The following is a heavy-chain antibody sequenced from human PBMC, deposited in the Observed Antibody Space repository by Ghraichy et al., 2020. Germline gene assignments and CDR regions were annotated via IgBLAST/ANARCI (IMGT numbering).Heavy chain of an antibody. CDR1: GGSISSSSYY. Sequence: SETLSLTCTVSGGSISSSSYYWGWIRQPPGKGLEWIGSIYYSGSTYYNPSLKSRVTISVDTSKNQFSLKLSSVTAADTAVYYCARHYYDRSGYVNWFDPWGQGTLVTVSS. J-gene: IGHJ5*02. CDR3: ARHYYDRSGYVNWFDP. V-gene: IGHV4-39*01. D-gene: IGHD3-22*01. CDR2: IYYSGST.